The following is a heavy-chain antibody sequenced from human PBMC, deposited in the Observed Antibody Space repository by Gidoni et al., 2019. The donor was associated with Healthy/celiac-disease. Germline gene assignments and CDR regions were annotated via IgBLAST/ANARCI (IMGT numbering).Heavy chain of an antibody. D-gene: IGHD6-13*01. CDR1: GGPISSYY. CDR3: ARWGGPYSSSWYVYWFDP. J-gene: IGHJ5*02. V-gene: IGHV4-59*01. CDR2: IYYSGST. Sequence: QVQLQVSGPGLVKPSETLSLTCSVAGGPISSYYWSWIRQPAGKGLEWIGYIYYSGSTNYNPSLKSRVTISVDTSKNQFSLKLSSVTAANTAVYYCARWGGPYSSSWYVYWFDPWGQGTLVTVSS.